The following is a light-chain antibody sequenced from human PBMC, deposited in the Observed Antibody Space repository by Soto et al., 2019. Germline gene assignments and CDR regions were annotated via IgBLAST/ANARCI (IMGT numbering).Light chain of an antibody. V-gene: IGLV3-21*04. Sequence: SYELTQPPSVSVAPGKTARITCGGHNIGSKSVHWYQQKPGQAPVLVIYYDSDRPSGIPERFSGYNSGNTATLTISRVEAGDEADYYCQVWDSSSDPYVFGTGTKETVL. CDR2: YDS. CDR3: QVWDSSSDPYV. J-gene: IGLJ1*01. CDR1: NIGSKS.